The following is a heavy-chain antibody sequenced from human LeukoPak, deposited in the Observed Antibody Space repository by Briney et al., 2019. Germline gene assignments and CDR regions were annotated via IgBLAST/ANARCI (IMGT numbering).Heavy chain of an antibody. V-gene: IGHV3-7*01. CDR1: GFTFSSYW. Sequence: GGSLRLSCAGSGFTFSSYWMSWVRQAPGKGLEWVANIKEDGGDKYYVDSVEGRFTISRDNAEKSLYLQMNSLRVEDTAVYYCARGPRVLYWGQGALVTVSS. J-gene: IGHJ4*02. CDR2: IKEDGGDK. CDR3: ARGPRVLY.